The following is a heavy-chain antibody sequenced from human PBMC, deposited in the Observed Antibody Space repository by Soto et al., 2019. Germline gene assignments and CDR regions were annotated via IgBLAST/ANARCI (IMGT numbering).Heavy chain of an antibody. CDR1: GDTFTNYW. J-gene: IGHJ4*02. CDR2: IYPGDSDT. V-gene: IGHV5-51*01. Sequence: XESLKISWQCSGDTFTNYWIGLVRQMPGEGLEWMGIIYPGDSDTRYSPSFRGRVTISADKSISTAYLQWNSLQASDTAMYYCARDITATTHPYHFDYWGQGSLVTVSS. D-gene: IGHD1-20*01. CDR3: ARDITATTHPYHFDY.